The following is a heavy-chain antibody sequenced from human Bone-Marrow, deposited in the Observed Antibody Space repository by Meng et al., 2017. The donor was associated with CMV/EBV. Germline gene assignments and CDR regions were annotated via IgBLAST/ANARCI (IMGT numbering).Heavy chain of an antibody. J-gene: IGHJ5*02. D-gene: IGHD4-17*01. CDR1: GYRFTGYY. V-gene: IGHV1-2*02. Sequence: ASVKVSCKASGYRFTGYYMHWVRQAPGQGLEWMGWINPNSGGTNYAQQFQGRVTMTRDTSISTAHMELSRLRSDDTAVYYCARRRYDYGDSRWFDPWGQGTLVTSPQ. CDR2: INPNSGGT. CDR3: ARRRYDYGDSRWFDP.